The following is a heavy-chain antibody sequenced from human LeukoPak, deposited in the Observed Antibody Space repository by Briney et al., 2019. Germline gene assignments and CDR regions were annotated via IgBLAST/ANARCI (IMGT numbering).Heavy chain of an antibody. CDR1: GYTFTDYY. CDR3: ARDFERPDY. V-gene: IGHV1-2*06. Sequence: ASVKVSCKASGYTFTDYYVHWVRQAPGQGLEWMGRINPNSGGTNYAQKFQGRVTMTRDTSISTAYMELRRLRSDDTAVYYCARDFERPDYWGQGTLVTISS. J-gene: IGHJ4*02. CDR2: INPNSGGT.